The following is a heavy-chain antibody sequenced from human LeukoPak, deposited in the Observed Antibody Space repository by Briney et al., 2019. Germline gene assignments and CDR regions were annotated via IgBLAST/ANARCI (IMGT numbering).Heavy chain of an antibody. Sequence: ASVKVSCKASGYTFTSYDINWVRQATGQGLEWMEWMNPNSGNTGYAQKFQGRVTMTRNTSISTAYMELSSLRSEDTAVYYCASEGAAAAHDAFDIWGQGTMVTVSS. D-gene: IGHD6-13*01. CDR1: GYTFTSYD. CDR2: MNPNSGNT. CDR3: ASEGAAAAHDAFDI. V-gene: IGHV1-8*01. J-gene: IGHJ3*02.